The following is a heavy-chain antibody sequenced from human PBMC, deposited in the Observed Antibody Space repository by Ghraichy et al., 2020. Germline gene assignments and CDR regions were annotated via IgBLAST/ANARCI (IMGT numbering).Heavy chain of an antibody. CDR1: GGSFSGYY. D-gene: IGHD6-6*01. Sequence: SETLSLTCAVYGGSFSGYYWSWIRQPPGKGLEWIGEINHSGSTNYNPSLKSRVTISVDTSKNQFSLKLSSVTAADTAVYYCARAGPRSIAARRPRSGFDYWGQGTLVTVSS. CDR2: INHSGST. CDR3: ARAGPRSIAARRPRSGFDY. V-gene: IGHV4-34*01. J-gene: IGHJ4*02.